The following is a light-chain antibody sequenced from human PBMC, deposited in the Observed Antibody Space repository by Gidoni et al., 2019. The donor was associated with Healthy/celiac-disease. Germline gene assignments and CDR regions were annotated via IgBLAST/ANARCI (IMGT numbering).Light chain of an antibody. CDR1: QSISSW. V-gene: IGKV1-5*03. Sequence: DIQMTQSPSTLSASVGDRVTIPCRASQSISSWLAWYQQKPGKAPKRLIYKSASLESGVPSRFSGSGSGTEFTLTISSLHPDDFATYYCQQYNSYPLTLGGGTKVEIK. J-gene: IGKJ4*01. CDR2: KSA. CDR3: QQYNSYPLT.